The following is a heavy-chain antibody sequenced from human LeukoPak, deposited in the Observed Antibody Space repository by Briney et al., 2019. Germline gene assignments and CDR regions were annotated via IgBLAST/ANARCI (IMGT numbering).Heavy chain of an antibody. CDR2: INPNSGDT. CDR1: GYTFTDYY. D-gene: IGHD3-9*01. V-gene: IGHV1-2*02. J-gene: IGHJ5*02. Sequence: ASVKVSCKASGYTFTDYYMHWVRQAPGQGLEWMGWINPNSGDTNYAQNFQGRVSMTRDTSISTAYMEMTRLRSDDTAVYYCARGDDILTGNRDWFDPWGQGTLVTVFS. CDR3: ARGDDILTGNRDWFDP.